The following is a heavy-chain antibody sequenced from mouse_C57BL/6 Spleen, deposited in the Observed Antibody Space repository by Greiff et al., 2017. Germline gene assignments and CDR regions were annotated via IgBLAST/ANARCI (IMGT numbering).Heavy chain of an antibody. CDR1: GFSLTSYG. Sequence: QVQLQQSGPGLVQPSQSLSITCTVSGFSLTSYGVHWVRQSPGKGLEWLGVIWSGGSTDYNAAFISRLSISKDNSKSQVFFKMNSLQADDTAIYYCARDYYGSLDYCGQGTTLTVSS. V-gene: IGHV2-2*01. D-gene: IGHD1-1*01. CDR2: IWSGGST. CDR3: ARDYYGSLDY. J-gene: IGHJ2*01.